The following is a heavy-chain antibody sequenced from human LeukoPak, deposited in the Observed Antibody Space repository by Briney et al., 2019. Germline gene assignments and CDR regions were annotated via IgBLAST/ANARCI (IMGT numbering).Heavy chain of an antibody. CDR1: GYTFTSYG. V-gene: IGHV1-18*01. Sequence: GSVKVSCKASGYTFTSYGLSWVRQAPGQGLEWMAWISPYYGNTNYAQNLQGRVTVTTDTSTSTAYMELRSLRSDDTAVYYCARDSGLYSGTPGALDIWGQGTMVTVSS. CDR2: ISPYYGNT. CDR3: ARDSGLYSGTPGALDI. D-gene: IGHD1-26*01. J-gene: IGHJ3*02.